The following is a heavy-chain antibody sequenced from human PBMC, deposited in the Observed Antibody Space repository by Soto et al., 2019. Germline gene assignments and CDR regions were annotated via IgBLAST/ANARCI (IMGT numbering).Heavy chain of an antibody. CDR1: GFTFSAYW. D-gene: IGHD1-1*01. J-gene: IGHJ4*02. CDR2: ISDDGSTA. Sequence: PGGSLRLSCAVSGFTFSAYWMHWVRQVPGKGLTWVSRISDDGSTATYADSVKGRFVISRDNAKNSLYLEMNTLRADDSGLYYCARGPRVSSTGTGAHWGRGTLVTDSS. CDR3: ARGPRVSSTGTGAH. V-gene: IGHV3-74*01.